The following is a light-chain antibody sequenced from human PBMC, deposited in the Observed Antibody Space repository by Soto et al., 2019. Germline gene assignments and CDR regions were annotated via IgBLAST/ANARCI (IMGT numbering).Light chain of an antibody. Sequence: IVLTQSPGTLSLSPGERATLSCGASQSVSSSYLAWYQQKPGQAPRLLIYGASSRATGIPDRFSGSGSGTDFTLTISRLEPEDFAVYDCQQYDSSPKTFGQGTKVDIK. CDR2: GAS. V-gene: IGKV3-20*01. J-gene: IGKJ1*01. CDR1: QSVSSSY. CDR3: QQYDSSPKT.